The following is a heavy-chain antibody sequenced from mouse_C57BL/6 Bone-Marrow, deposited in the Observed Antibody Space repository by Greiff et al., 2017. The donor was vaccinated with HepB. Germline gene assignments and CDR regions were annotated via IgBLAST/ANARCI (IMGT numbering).Heavy chain of an antibody. CDR2: IDPETGGT. Sequence: VKLVESGAELVRPGASVTLSCKASGYTFTDYEMHWVKQTPVHGLEWIGAIDPETGGTAYNQKFKGKAILTADKSSSTAYMELRSLTSEDSAVYYCTRRFHYYCSSPYYFDYWGQGTTLTVSS. CDR1: GYTFTDYE. J-gene: IGHJ2*01. D-gene: IGHD1-1*01. V-gene: IGHV1-15*01. CDR3: TRRFHYYCSSPYYFDY.